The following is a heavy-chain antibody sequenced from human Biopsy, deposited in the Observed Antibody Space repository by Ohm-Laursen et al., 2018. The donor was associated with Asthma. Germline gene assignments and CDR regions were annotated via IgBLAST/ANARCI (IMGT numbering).Heavy chain of an antibody. Sequence: SVKVSCNASAYTFIGYHLHWVRQAPGEGLEWMGRINPNGGATIYAQKFQGRVTMTRDTSISTAYMELSRLTSDDTAVYYCARVQKSPGDRWFDPWGQGTLVTVSS. V-gene: IGHV1-2*06. J-gene: IGHJ5*02. CDR1: AYTFIGYH. CDR2: INPNGGAT. D-gene: IGHD7-27*01. CDR3: ARVQKSPGDRWFDP.